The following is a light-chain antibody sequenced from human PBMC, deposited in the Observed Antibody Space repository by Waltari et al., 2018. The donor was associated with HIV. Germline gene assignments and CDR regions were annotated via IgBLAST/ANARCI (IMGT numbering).Light chain of an antibody. CDR3: CSYAGSSTPVV. V-gene: IGLV2-23*02. CDR2: EVS. Sequence: GQSITISCTGTSSDVGTYNLVSWYQQHPGKAPKLMIFEVSKRPSGVSNRFSGSKSGNTASLTISGLPEDEADYYCCSYAGSSTPVVFGGGTKLTVL. J-gene: IGLJ2*01. CDR1: SSDVGTYNL.